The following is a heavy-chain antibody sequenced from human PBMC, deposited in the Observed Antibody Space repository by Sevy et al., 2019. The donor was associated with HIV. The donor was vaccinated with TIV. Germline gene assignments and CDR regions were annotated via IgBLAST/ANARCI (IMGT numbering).Heavy chain of an antibody. J-gene: IGHJ4*02. V-gene: IGHV1-18*01. Sequence: ASVKVSCKASGYTFTSYGISWVRQAPGQGLEWMGWISAYNGNTNYAQKLQGRVTMTTDTSTSTAYMELRSLRSDDTAVYYCARDLSYSSGWYAHPIDYWGQGTLVTVSS. CDR2: ISAYNGNT. CDR3: ARDLSYSSGWYAHPIDY. D-gene: IGHD6-19*01. CDR1: GYTFTSYG.